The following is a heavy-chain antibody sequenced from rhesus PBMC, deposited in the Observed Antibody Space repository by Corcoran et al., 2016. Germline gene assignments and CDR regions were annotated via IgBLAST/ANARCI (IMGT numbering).Heavy chain of an antibody. CDR1: GFTFSCYW. V-gene: IGHV3-119*01. CDR3: SYSSG. CDR2: ISSDGSST. J-gene: IGHJ4*01. Sequence: EVQLVESGGGLVQPGGSLRLSCAASGFTFSCYWMYWVRQAPGKGLEWVSRISSDGSSTSYADSVKGRFTIARENAKNSLYLQMNSLRAEDTAVYYCSYSSGWGQGVLVTVSS. D-gene: IGHD6-31*01.